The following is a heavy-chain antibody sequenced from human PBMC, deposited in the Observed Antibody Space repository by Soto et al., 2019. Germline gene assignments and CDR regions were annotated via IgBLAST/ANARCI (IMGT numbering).Heavy chain of an antibody. D-gene: IGHD2-2*02. CDR3: ATEGVVVPAAVPHWFDP. V-gene: IGHV1-46*01. J-gene: IGHJ5*02. CDR2: INPADGTT. CDR1: GYTFTDYH. Sequence: QVHLVQSGAEVKKFGASVKVSCKASGYTFTDYHIHWVRQAPGQGLEWMGIINPADGTTNFAQKFQGRVTMTRETSTSTVYMELSSLTSEDTAVYYCATEGVVVPAAVPHWFDPWGQGALVTISS.